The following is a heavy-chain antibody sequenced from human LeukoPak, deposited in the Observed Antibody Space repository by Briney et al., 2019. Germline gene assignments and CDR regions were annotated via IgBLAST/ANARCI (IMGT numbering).Heavy chain of an antibody. CDR2: IYYSGST. CDR3: ATTHYSGSYDY. D-gene: IGHD1-26*01. Sequence: SETLSLTCTVSGGSISSYYWSWIRQPPGKGLEWIGYIYYSGSTNYNPSLKSRVTISVDTSKNQFSLKLSSVTAADTAVYYCATTHYSGSYDYWSQGTLVTVSS. CDR1: GGSISSYY. J-gene: IGHJ4*02. V-gene: IGHV4-59*01.